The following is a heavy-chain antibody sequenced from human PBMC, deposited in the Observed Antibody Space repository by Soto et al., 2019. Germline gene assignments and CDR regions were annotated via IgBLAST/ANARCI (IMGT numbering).Heavy chain of an antibody. CDR1: GGTFSTYS. CDR3: AKEAYCSAGSCLDDAFDI. V-gene: IGHV1-69*02. D-gene: IGHD2-15*01. CDR2: IIPVLGLA. Sequence: QVQLVQSGAEVKKPGSSVNVSCKASGGTFSTYSITWVRQAPGQGPEWMGRIIPVLGLANYAQKFHGRVTITADKSTSTAYMELSSLRSEDTAVYYCAKEAYCSAGSCLDDAFDIWGQGTMVTVSS. J-gene: IGHJ3*02.